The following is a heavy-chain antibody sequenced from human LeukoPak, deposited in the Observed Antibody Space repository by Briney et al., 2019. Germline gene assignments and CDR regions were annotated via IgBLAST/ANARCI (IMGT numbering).Heavy chain of an antibody. V-gene: IGHV3-48*01. CDR2: ISSSSSAT. CDR1: GFTFSSYA. J-gene: IGHJ3*02. D-gene: IGHD6-6*01. Sequence: GGSLRLSCAASGFTFSSYAMSWVRQGPGKGLEWVSYISSSSSATHYADSVKGRFTISRDNAKNSLYLQMNSLRAEDTAVYYCVREYSSSSGRAFDIWGQGTMATVSS. CDR3: VREYSSSSGRAFDI.